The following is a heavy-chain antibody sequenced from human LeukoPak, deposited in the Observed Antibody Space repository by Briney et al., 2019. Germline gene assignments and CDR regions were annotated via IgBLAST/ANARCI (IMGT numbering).Heavy chain of an antibody. CDR3: ARPARPYYYYYYMDV. CDR1: GFTFSSYA. D-gene: IGHD6-6*01. V-gene: IGHV3-30*04. J-gene: IGHJ6*03. Sequence: GGSLRLSCAASGFTFSSYAMHWVRQAPGKGLEWVAVISYDGSNKYYADSVKGRFTISRDNSKNTLYLQMNSLRAEDTAVYYCARPARPYYYYYYMDVWGKGTTVTASS. CDR2: ISYDGSNK.